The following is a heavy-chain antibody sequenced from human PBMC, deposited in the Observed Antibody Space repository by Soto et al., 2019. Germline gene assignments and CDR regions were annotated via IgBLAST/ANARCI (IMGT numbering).Heavy chain of an antibody. CDR2: ISSSSSYI. J-gene: IGHJ3*02. D-gene: IGHD3-10*01. V-gene: IGHV3-21*01. CDR1: GFTFSSYS. CDR3: ATTFITMVRGDAFDI. Sequence: ESGGGLVKPGGSLRLSCAASGFTFSSYSMNWVRQAPGKGLEWVSSISSSSSYIYYADSVKGRFTISRDNAKNSLYLQMNSLRAEDTAVSYCATTFITMVRGDAFDIWGQGTMDTVSS.